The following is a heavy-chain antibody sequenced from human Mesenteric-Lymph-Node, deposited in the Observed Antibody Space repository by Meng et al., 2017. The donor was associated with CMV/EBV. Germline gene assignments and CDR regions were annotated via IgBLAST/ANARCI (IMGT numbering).Heavy chain of an antibody. CDR2: VYSGGTSV. V-gene: IGHV3-23*03. CDR3: AKAYSSSWYRENYEY. J-gene: IGHJ4*02. D-gene: IGHD6-13*01. Sequence: GGSLRLSCAASGFTFSSYAMSWVRQAPGKGLEWVSVVYSGGTSVYYADSVEGRFTISRDNSKNTVYLQMNSLRVEDTAIYYCAKAYSSSWYRENYEYWGQGTLVTVSS. CDR1: GFTFSSYA.